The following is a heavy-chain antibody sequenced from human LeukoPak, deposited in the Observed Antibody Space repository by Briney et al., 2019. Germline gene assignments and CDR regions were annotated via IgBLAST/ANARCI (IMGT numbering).Heavy chain of an antibody. CDR3: ARTGDLYAFDM. Sequence: SQTLSLTCTVSGDSISSGNYYWSWIRQPAGKGLEWIGTIYHSGSSSYNPSLKSRVTISVDTSKKQFSLKLSSVTAADTAVYYCARTGDLYAFDMWGQGTMVIISS. V-gene: IGHV4-61*02. D-gene: IGHD7-27*01. J-gene: IGHJ3*02. CDR2: IYHSGSS. CDR1: GDSISSGNYY.